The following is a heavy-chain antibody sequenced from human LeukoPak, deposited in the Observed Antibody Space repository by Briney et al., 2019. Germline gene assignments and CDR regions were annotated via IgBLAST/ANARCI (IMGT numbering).Heavy chain of an antibody. J-gene: IGHJ4*02. CDR1: GDSVSRNTAA. Sequence: SQTLSLTCAISGDSVSRNTAAWNWIRQSPSRGLEWLGRTYYRSKWYTDYAESVKSRITINSDTSKNQFSLHLNSVTPEGTAVYYCARVLWFGQLETFDYWGQGTLVTVSS. CDR3: ARVLWFGQLETFDY. CDR2: TYYRSKWYT. V-gene: IGHV6-1*01. D-gene: IGHD3-10*01.